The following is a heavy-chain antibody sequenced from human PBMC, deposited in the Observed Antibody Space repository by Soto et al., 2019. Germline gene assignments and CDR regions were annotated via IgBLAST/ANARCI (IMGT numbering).Heavy chain of an antibody. J-gene: IGHJ4*02. V-gene: IGHV5-51*01. CDR2: IYPADSDT. CDR1: GYDFSSYW. CDR3: ERHGWTMTTKNQFDI. D-gene: IGHD4-17*01. Sequence: PGESLKISCKGSGYDFSSYWIGWVRQVPGKGLEWMAIIYPADSDTKYSPSFQGQVTISADKSTSTAYLQWSSLKASDTAMYYCERHGWTMTTKNQFDIWGQGTLVTVSS.